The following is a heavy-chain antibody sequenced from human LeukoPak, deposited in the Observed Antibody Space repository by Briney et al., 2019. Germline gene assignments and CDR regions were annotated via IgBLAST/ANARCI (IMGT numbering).Heavy chain of an antibody. CDR1: GFTFSTYV. CDR3: ARGANYDILTGYMYYFDY. CDR2: ISSNGDNT. Sequence: GGSLRLSCSVSGFTFSTYVMHWVRQAPGKGLEYVSAISSNGDNTYYADSVKGRFTISRDNSKNTLYLQMNSLRAEDTAVYYCARGANYDILTGYMYYFDYWGQGTLVTVSS. V-gene: IGHV3-64*04. D-gene: IGHD3-9*01. J-gene: IGHJ4*02.